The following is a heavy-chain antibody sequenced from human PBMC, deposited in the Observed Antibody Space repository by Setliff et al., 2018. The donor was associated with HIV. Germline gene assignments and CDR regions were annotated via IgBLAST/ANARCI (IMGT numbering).Heavy chain of an antibody. CDR1: GYTFTKYA. D-gene: IGHD3-22*01. CDR3: ARDGYYYDSSGHLAYYFDY. V-gene: IGHV7-4-1*02. CDR2: ISTNTGSP. J-gene: IGHJ4*02. Sequence: GASVKVSCKASGYTFTKYAMSWVRQAPGQGLEWVGWISTNTGSPTYAQGLTGRFVFSLDTSVNTAYLQVSSLETEDTAVYYCARDGYYYDSSGHLAYYFDYWGQGTLVTVSS.